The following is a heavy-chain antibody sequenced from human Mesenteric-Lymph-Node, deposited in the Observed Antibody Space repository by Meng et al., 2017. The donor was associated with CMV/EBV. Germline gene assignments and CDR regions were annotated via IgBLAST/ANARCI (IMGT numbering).Heavy chain of an antibody. CDR3: ARGTHYYDSGGYDAFNI. J-gene: IGHJ3*02. CDR2: INPNSGGT. V-gene: IGHV1-2*02. CDR1: GYTFSGYY. Sequence: ASVKVSCKTSGYTFSGYYMYWVRQAPGQGLEWTGWINPNSGGTNYAQTFQGRVTMTRDTSISTAYMELSRLRSDDTAVYYCARGTHYYDSGGYDAFNIWGQGTMVTVSS. D-gene: IGHD3-22*01.